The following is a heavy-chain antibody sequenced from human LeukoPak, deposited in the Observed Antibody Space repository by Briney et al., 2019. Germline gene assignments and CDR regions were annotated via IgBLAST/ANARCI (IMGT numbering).Heavy chain of an antibody. J-gene: IGHJ6*04. Sequence: GGSLRLSCAASGFTFSRYWMHWVRQAPGKGLVWVSRINGDGSGPTYADSVKGRFTISRDNGKNTLYLQMNSLRAEDTAVYYCATRADIAVVPAALMDVWGKGTRSPSPQ. D-gene: IGHD2-2*01. CDR1: GFTFSRYW. CDR3: ATRADIAVVPAALMDV. CDR2: INGDGSGP. V-gene: IGHV3-74*01.